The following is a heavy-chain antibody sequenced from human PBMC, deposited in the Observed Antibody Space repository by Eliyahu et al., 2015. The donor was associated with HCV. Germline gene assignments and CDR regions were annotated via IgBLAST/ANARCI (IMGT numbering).Heavy chain of an antibody. J-gene: IGHJ4*02. CDR2: VSWNSGTM. CDR1: GFTFDDYA. V-gene: IGHV3-9*01. CDR3: ARRSRSGYFDH. Sequence: EVQLVESGGGLVQPGRSLRLSCAASGFTFDDYALHWVRAAPGKGLEWVAGVSWNSGTMGYADSVKGRFTISRDNTKNSLYLQMNSLGAEDTAFYYCARRSRSGYFDHWGQGFLVTVSS. D-gene: IGHD3-22*01.